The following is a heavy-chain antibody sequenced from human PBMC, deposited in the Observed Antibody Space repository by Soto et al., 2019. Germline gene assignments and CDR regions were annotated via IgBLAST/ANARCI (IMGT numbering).Heavy chain of an antibody. D-gene: IGHD2-15*01. Sequence: GGSLRLSCAASGFTVSSNYMSWVRQAPGKGLDWVSVIYSGGSTYYADSVKGRFTISRDNSKNTLYLQMNSLRAEDTAVYYCARDYPGYCSGGSCYPDAFDIWGQGTMVTVSS. J-gene: IGHJ3*02. CDR1: GFTVSSNY. V-gene: IGHV3-66*01. CDR2: IYSGGST. CDR3: ARDYPGYCSGGSCYPDAFDI.